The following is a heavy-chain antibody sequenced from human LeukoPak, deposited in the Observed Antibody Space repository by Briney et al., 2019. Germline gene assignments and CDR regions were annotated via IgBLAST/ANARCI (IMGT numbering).Heavy chain of an antibody. Sequence: PSEPLSRTCAVYGGSCSGYYLSWIRQPPGKGLEWIGEINHSGSTNYNPSLKSRVTLSVDTSKHQFSLKLSSVTAADTAVYYCARGRHETLFGVVTHSISCEPWRQGTLGSVCS. J-gene: IGHJ5*02. CDR1: GGSCSGYY. CDR3: ARGRHETLFGVVTHSISCEP. CDR2: INHSGST. D-gene: IGHD3-3*01. V-gene: IGHV4-34*01.